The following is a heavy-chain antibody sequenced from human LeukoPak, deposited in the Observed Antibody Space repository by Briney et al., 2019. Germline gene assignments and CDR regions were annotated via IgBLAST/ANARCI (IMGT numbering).Heavy chain of an antibody. CDR3: ARDRGYYYDYYYMDV. Sequence: ASVKVSCKASGYTFTGYYMHWVRQAPGQGLEWMGWISVYNGDTNYAQKLQGRVTMTTDTSTSTAYMELRSLRSDDTAVYYCARDRGYYYDYYYMDVWGKGTTVTISS. J-gene: IGHJ6*03. V-gene: IGHV1-18*04. CDR2: ISVYNGDT. CDR1: GYTFTGYY.